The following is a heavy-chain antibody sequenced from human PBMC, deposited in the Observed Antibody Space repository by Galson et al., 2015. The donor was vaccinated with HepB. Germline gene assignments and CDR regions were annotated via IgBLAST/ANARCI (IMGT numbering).Heavy chain of an antibody. CDR2: VYYTGTT. J-gene: IGHJ2*01. Sequence: ETLSLTCTVSGGSVNNFYWTWIRQSPGRGLEWIGSVYYTGTTNYRSSLKSRLAISIDTSKNQFSLNLTSVTAADSAIYFCVRVGNSYGSGSFPYWYFDLWGRGALVTVSS. V-gene: IGHV4-59*02. D-gene: IGHD3-10*01. CDR3: VRVGNSYGSGSFPYWYFDL. CDR1: GGSVNNFY.